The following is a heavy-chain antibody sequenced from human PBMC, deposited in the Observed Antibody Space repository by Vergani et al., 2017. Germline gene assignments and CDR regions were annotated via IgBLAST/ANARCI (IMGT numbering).Heavy chain of an antibody. Sequence: QVQLVQSGAEVKKPGASVKVSCKASGYTFTSYGISWVRQAPGQGLEWMGWISTYNGNTNYAQKLQGRVTMTTDTSTSTAYMERRSVRSDDTAVYYCAREREWFSAYYGMDVWGQGTTVTVSS. D-gene: IGHD3-3*01. CDR2: ISTYNGNT. J-gene: IGHJ6*02. V-gene: IGHV1-18*01. CDR3: AREREWFSAYYGMDV. CDR1: GYTFTSYG.